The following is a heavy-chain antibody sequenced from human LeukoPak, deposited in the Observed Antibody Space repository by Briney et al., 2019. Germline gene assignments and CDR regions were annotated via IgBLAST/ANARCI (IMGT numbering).Heavy chain of an antibody. J-gene: IGHJ4*02. CDR3: ARAPYDFWSGYHFDY. V-gene: IGHV4-59*01. CDR1: GGSISSYY. D-gene: IGHD3-3*01. Sequence: KPSETLSLTCTVSGGSISSYYWSWIRQPPGKGLVWIGYIYYSGSTNYNPSLKSRVTISVDTSKNQFPLKLSSVTAADTAVYYCARAPYDFWSGYHFDYWGQGTLVTVSS. CDR2: IYYSGST.